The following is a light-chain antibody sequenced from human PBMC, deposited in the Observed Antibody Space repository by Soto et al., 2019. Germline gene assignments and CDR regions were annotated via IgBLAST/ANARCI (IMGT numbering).Light chain of an antibody. CDR2: SNN. J-gene: IGLJ1*01. Sequence: QSVLTQPPSASGTPGQRVTISCSGSNSNIGSNTVNWYQQLPGTAPKLLIYSNNQRPSGVPDRFSGSKSGTSASLAISGLQSEDEADYYCAAWDDSLDGRVFGTGTKLTVL. V-gene: IGLV1-44*01. CDR1: NSNIGSNT. CDR3: AAWDDSLDGRV.